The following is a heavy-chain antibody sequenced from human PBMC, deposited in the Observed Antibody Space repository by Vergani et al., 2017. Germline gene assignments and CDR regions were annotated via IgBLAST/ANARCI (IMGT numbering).Heavy chain of an antibody. J-gene: IGHJ4*02. Sequence: QVQLQQWGAGLLKPSETLSLTCAVYGGSFSGYYWSWIRQPPGKGLEWFGEINHSGSTNYNPSLKSRVTISVDTSKNKFSLKLSSVTAADTAVDYCARDEYSSSLYYFDYWGQGTLVTVSS. CDR3: ARDEYSSSLYYFDY. CDR2: INHSGST. CDR1: GGSFSGYY. D-gene: IGHD6-13*01. V-gene: IGHV4-34*01.